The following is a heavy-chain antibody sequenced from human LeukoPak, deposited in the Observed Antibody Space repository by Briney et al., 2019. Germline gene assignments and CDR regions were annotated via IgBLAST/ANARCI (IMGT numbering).Heavy chain of an antibody. CDR3: ARDADSAVVAAAATFDY. J-gene: IGHJ4*02. CDR2: INPNSGGT. V-gene: IGHV1-2*02. D-gene: IGHD2-2*01. Sequence: AASVKVSSKASGYTFTGYYMHWVRQAPGQGLEWMGWINPNSGGTNYAQKFQGRVTMTRDTSISTAYMELSRLRSDDTAVYYCARDADSAVVAAAATFDYWGQGTLVTVSS. CDR1: GYTFTGYY.